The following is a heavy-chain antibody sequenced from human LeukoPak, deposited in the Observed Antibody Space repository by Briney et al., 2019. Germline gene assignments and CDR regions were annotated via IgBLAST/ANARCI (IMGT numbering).Heavy chain of an antibody. CDR3: ARDSYGLDY. D-gene: IGHD5-18*01. V-gene: IGHV3-30-3*01. CDR1: GFTFSSCA. CDR2: ISYDGSNK. Sequence: GGSLRLSCAPSGFTFSSCAMDWVRQAPGKGLEWVAVISYDGSNKYYADSVKGRFTISRDNSKNTLYLQMNSLRAEDTAVYYYARDSYGLDYWGQGTLVTVSS. J-gene: IGHJ4*02.